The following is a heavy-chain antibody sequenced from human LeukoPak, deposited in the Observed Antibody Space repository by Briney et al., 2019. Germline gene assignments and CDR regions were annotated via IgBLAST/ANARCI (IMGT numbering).Heavy chain of an antibody. V-gene: IGHV3-23*01. J-gene: IGHJ4*02. CDR1: GITLSNYG. CDR3: AKRGVVIRVILVGFHKEAYYFDS. CDR2: ISDSGGRT. D-gene: IGHD3-22*01. Sequence: GGSLRLSCAVSGITLSNYGMSWVRQAPGKGLEWVAGISDSGGRTNYADSVKGRFTISRDNPKNTLYLQMNGLRAEDTAVYFCAKRGVVIRVILVGFHKEAYYFDSWGQGALVTVSS.